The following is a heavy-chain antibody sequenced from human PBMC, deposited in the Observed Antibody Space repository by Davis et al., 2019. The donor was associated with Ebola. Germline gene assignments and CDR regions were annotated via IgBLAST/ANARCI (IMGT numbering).Heavy chain of an antibody. D-gene: IGHD2-15*01. CDR1: GFTFSSYS. CDR3: AAADIVVVVDGTSYPHAFDT. CDR2: ISSDSDYI. V-gene: IGHV3-21*01. Sequence: GGSLRLSCAASGFTFSSYSMNWVRQAPGKGLEWVSSISSDSDYIYYADSAKGRFTISRDNAKNSLFLQMNSLRAEDTAVYYCAAADIVVVVDGTSYPHAFDTWGQGTVVTVSS. J-gene: IGHJ3*02.